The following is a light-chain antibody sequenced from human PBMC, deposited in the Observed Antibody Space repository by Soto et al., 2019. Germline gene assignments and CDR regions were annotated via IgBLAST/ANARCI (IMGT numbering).Light chain of an antibody. CDR2: ATS. V-gene: IGKV1-9*01. Sequence: QLTQSPSSLSASVGDRVTITCRASQAINSYLAWYQQKPGKAPELLIYATSTVHSGVPSRFSGSGSGTDFTLTISSLQPEDFATYYCQELDGYPLTFGGGTKVEIK. J-gene: IGKJ4*01. CDR1: QAINSY. CDR3: QELDGYPLT.